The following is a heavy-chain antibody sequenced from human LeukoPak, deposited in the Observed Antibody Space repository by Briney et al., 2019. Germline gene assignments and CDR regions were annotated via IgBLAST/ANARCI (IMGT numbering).Heavy chain of an antibody. J-gene: IGHJ5*02. CDR3: ARGRVYYYDSSGYSRWFDP. Sequence: SETLSLTCAVYGGSFSGYYWSWIRQPPGKGLEWIGEINHSGSTNYNPSLKSRVTMSVDTSKNQFSLKLSSVTAADTAVYYCARGRVYYYDSSGYSRWFDPWGQGTLVTVSS. CDR1: GGSFSGYY. D-gene: IGHD3-22*01. V-gene: IGHV4-34*01. CDR2: INHSGST.